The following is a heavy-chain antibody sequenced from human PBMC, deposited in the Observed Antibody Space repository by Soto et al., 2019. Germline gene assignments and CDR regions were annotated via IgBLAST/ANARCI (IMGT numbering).Heavy chain of an antibody. CDR1: GYTFTSYD. CDR3: ARVGDYDFWSGPYYGMDV. D-gene: IGHD3-3*01. J-gene: IGHJ6*02. V-gene: IGHV1-8*01. Sequence: ASVKVSCKASGYTFTSYDINWVRQATGQGLEWMGWMNPNGGNTGYAQKFQGRVTMTRNTSISTAYMELSSLRSEDTAVYYCARVGDYDFWSGPYYGMDVWGQGTTVTVSS. CDR2: MNPNGGNT.